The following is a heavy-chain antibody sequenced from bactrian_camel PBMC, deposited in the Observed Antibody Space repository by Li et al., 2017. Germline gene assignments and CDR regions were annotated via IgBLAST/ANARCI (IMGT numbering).Heavy chain of an antibody. D-gene: IGHD2*01. V-gene: IGHV3-3*01. CDR2: IDADGSSR. Sequence: QLVESGGGSVQVGGSLRLSCKASGDTDSYALGWFRRAPRPGSEREAVAAIDADGSSRYADSQKGRFTISQDSGKNTLYLQMNSLKPEDTAMYYCGAERPGIGSGGHCYSVNIAAGGKPDFGYWGQGTQVTVS. CDR1: GDTDSYA. CDR3: GAERPGIGSGGHCYSVNIAAGGKPDFGY. J-gene: IGHJ6*01.